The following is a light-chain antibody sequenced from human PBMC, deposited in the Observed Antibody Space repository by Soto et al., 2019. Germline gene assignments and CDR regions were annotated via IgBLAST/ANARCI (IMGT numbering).Light chain of an antibody. V-gene: IGKV3-15*01. CDR1: QSVSSN. J-gene: IGKJ3*01. CDR2: GAS. Sequence: EIVMTQSPATLSVSPGERATLSCRASQSVSSNLAWYQQKPGQAPRLLIYGASTRATGIPARFSGSGSGTEFTLTISRLEPEDFAVYYCQQYGDSPLTFGPGSTVDLK. CDR3: QQYGDSPLT.